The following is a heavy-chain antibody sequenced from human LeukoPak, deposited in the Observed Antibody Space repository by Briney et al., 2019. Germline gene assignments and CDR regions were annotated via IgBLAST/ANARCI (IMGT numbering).Heavy chain of an antibody. D-gene: IGHD2-15*01. CDR1: GGSITTYY. V-gene: IGHV4-59*01. CDR2: VFHSGST. J-gene: IGHJ5*02. CDR3: ARGAAFDP. Sequence: SETLSLTCTVSGGSITTYYWTWIRQPPGKGLEWIGYVFHSGSTNYNPSLKSRLTLSVDTSKNQFSLNLSSVTAADTAVYFCARGAAFDPWGQGTLVTVSS.